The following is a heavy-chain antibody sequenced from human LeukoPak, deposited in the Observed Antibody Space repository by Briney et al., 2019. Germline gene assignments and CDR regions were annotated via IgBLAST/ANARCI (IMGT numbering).Heavy chain of an antibody. D-gene: IGHD6-13*01. Sequence: GGSLRLSCAASGFTFSSYKMNWVRQAPGKGLEWVSYISSSGSTIYYADSVKGRFTISRDNAKNSLYLQMNSLRAEDTAVYYCGSMAAAGTFDYWGQGTLVTVSS. CDR1: GFTFSSYK. V-gene: IGHV3-48*03. CDR2: ISSSGSTI. J-gene: IGHJ4*02. CDR3: GSMAAAGTFDY.